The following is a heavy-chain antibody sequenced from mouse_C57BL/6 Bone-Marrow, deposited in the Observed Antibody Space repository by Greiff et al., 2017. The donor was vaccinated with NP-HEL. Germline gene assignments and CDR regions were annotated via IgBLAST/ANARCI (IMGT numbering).Heavy chain of an antibody. CDR1: GFSLSTSGMG. Sequence: QVTLKVCGPGILQSSQTLSLTCSFSGFSLSTSGMGVSWIRQPSGKGLEWLAHIYWDDDKRYNPSLKSRLTISKDTSRNQVFLKITSVDTADTATYYCARSMTVVPHYYAMDYWGQGTSVTVSS. V-gene: IGHV8-12*01. J-gene: IGHJ4*01. CDR2: IYWDDDK. CDR3: ARSMTVVPHYYAMDY. D-gene: IGHD1-1*01.